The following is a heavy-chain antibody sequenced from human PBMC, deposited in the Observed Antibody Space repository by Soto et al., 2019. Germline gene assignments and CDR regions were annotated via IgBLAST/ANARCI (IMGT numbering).Heavy chain of an antibody. CDR3: AKNGQPPYYYYSMDV. D-gene: IGHD2-8*01. J-gene: IGHJ6*02. CDR1: GYTFTRYG. Sequence: ASVKVSCKASGYTFTRYGISWVRQAPGQGLEWMGWISGYNGDTKYAQKFQGRVTMTVDTSTTTAYMELRSLTSDDRAVYYCAKNGQPPYYYYSMDVWGQGTTVTVSS. CDR2: ISGYNGDT. V-gene: IGHV1-18*01.